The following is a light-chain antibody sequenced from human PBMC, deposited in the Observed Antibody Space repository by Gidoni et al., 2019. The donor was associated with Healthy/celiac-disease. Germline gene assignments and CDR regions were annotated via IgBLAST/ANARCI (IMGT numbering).Light chain of an antibody. Sequence: EIVLTQSPATLSLSPGERATLSCRASQSVSSYLAWYQQKPGQAPRLLIYDASNRATGIPARFSGSGSGTDFTLTISSLEPEDFAVYYCQQRSNGAFGGXTKVEIK. V-gene: IGKV3-11*01. J-gene: IGKJ4*01. CDR3: QQRSNGA. CDR2: DAS. CDR1: QSVSSY.